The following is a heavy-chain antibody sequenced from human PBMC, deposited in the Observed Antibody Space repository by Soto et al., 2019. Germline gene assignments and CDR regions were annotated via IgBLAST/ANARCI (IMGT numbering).Heavy chain of an antibody. CDR2: TYYRSKWYN. Sequence: SQTLSLTCAISGDSVSSNSAAWNWIRQSPSRGLEWLGRTYYRSKWYNDYAVSVKSRITINPDTSKNQFSLQLNSVTPEDTAVYYCAREGYCSSTSCYRGSLYYYGMDVWGQGTTVTVSS. J-gene: IGHJ6*02. CDR3: AREGYCSSTSCYRGSLYYYGMDV. D-gene: IGHD2-2*01. V-gene: IGHV6-1*01. CDR1: GDSVSSNSAA.